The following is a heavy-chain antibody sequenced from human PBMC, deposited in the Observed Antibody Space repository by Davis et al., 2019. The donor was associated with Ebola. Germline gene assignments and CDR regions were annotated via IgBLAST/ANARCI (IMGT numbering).Heavy chain of an antibody. Sequence: MPSETLSLTCTVSGGSISSSSYYWGWIRQPPGKGLEWIGSIYYSGSTYYNPSLKSRVTISVDTSKNQFSLKLSSVTAADTAVYYCARQYIRRYFQHWGQGTLVTVSS. CDR2: IYYSGST. J-gene: IGHJ1*01. CDR3: ARQYIRRYFQH. D-gene: IGHD1-1*01. CDR1: GGSISSSSYY. V-gene: IGHV4-39*01.